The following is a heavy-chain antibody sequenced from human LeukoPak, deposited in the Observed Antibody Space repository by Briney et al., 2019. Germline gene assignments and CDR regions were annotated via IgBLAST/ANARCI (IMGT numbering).Heavy chain of an antibody. Sequence: GGSLRLSCAASGFTFSYYNMNWVRQAPGKGLEWVSSISSSSSYIYYADSVKGRFTISRDNAKNSLYLQMNSLRAEDTAVYYCARDVRIQLWSHESDAFDIWGQGTMVTVSS. J-gene: IGHJ3*02. CDR1: GFTFSYYN. D-gene: IGHD5-18*01. V-gene: IGHV3-21*01. CDR3: ARDVRIQLWSHESDAFDI. CDR2: ISSSSSYI.